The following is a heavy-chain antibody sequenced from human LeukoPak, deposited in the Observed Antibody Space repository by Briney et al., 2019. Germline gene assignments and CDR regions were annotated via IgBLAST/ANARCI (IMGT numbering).Heavy chain of an antibody. CDR1: GYTFTGYY. D-gene: IGHD3-10*01. Sequence: ASVKVSCKASGYTFTGYYMHWVRQAPGQGLEWMGWINPNSGGTNYAQKFQGRVTMTRDTSISTAHMELSRLRSDDTAVYYCARARITMVRGVPLPGYWGQGTLVTVSS. CDR3: ARARITMVRGVPLPGY. J-gene: IGHJ4*02. CDR2: INPNSGGT. V-gene: IGHV1-2*02.